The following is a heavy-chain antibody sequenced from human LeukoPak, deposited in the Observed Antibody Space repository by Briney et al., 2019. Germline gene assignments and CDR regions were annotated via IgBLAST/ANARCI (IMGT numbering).Heavy chain of an antibody. CDR3: ARLSAAVHLGAFDL. Sequence: PSETLSLTCAVCGVSISPYYWAWIRRPPGKGLEWIGYIHTSGSNNQYPSLKSRVTISVDKSKNHFSLRLTSVTAADTAVYYCARLSAAVHLGAFDLWGQGTMVTVSS. J-gene: IGHJ3*01. CDR2: IHTSGSN. V-gene: IGHV4-4*09. D-gene: IGHD3-3*01. CDR1: GVSISPYY.